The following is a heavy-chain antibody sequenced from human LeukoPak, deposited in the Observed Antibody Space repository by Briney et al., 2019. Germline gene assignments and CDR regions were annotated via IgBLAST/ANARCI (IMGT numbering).Heavy chain of an antibody. Sequence: GGSLRLSCAASEFTFSSYAMSWVRQAPGKGLEWVSAISGSGDNTYHADSVRGRFTISRDNSKTTLYLQMNSLRAEDTAVYYCAKGRQWELPFDYWGQGTLVTVSS. V-gene: IGHV3-23*01. CDR1: EFTFSSYA. CDR2: ISGSGDNT. CDR3: AKGRQWELPFDY. J-gene: IGHJ4*02. D-gene: IGHD1-26*01.